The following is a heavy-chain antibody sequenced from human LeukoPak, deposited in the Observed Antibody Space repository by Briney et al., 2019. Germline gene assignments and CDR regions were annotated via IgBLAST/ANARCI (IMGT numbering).Heavy chain of an antibody. CDR2: IYYSGST. CDR3: ARDTPGRGAGYYFDY. Sequence: SETLSLTCTVSGGSVSSGSYYWSWIRQPPGKGLEWIGYIYYSGSTNYNPSLKSRVTISVGTSKNQFSLKLSSVTAADTAVYYCARDTPGRGAGYYFDYWGQGTLVTVSS. V-gene: IGHV4-61*01. J-gene: IGHJ4*02. D-gene: IGHD1-26*01. CDR1: GGSVSSGSYY.